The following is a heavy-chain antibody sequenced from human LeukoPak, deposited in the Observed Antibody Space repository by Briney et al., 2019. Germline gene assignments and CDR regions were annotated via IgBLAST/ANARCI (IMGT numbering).Heavy chain of an antibody. Sequence: PSETLSLTCTVSGGSISSSSYYWGWIRQPPGKWLEWIGSIYYSGSTYYNPSLKSRVTISVDTSKNQFSLKLSSVTAADTAVYYCARELLCSGGSCYFDYWGQGTLVTVSS. V-gene: IGHV4-39*02. CDR2: IYYSGST. CDR1: GGSISSSSYY. CDR3: ARELLCSGGSCYFDY. J-gene: IGHJ4*02. D-gene: IGHD2-15*01.